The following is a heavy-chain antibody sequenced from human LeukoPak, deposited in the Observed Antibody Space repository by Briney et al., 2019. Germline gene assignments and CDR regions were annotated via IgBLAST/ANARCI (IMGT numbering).Heavy chain of an antibody. V-gene: IGHV4-4*02. CDR2: IYHSGST. D-gene: IGHD1-1*01. CDR3: ARSTDDPSDDYFDY. J-gene: IGHJ4*02. CDR1: GGSISSSNW. Sequence: SETLSLTCAVSGGSISSSNWWSWVRQPPGKGLEWIGEIYHSGSTNYNPSLKSRVTISVDKSKNQFSLKLSSVTAADTAVYYCARSTDDPSDDYFDYWGQGTLVTVCS.